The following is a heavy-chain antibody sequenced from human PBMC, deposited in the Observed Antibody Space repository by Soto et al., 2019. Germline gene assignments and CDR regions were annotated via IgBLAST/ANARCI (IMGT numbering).Heavy chain of an antibody. CDR2: IIPIFGTA. J-gene: IGHJ4*02. CDR3: ARDYYDSSGYCDY. D-gene: IGHD3-22*01. Sequence: GASVKFSCKASGGTFSSYAISWVRQAPGQGLEWMGGIIPIFGTANYAQKLQGRVTMTTDTSTSTAYMELRSLRSDDTAVYYCARDYYDSSGYCDYWGQGTLVTVSS. V-gene: IGHV1-69*05. CDR1: GGTFSSYA.